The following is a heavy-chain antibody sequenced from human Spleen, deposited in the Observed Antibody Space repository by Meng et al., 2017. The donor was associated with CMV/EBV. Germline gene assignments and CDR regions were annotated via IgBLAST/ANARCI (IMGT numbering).Heavy chain of an antibody. CDR2: ISSSSSYI. D-gene: IGHD1-26*01. J-gene: IGHJ3*01. CDR3: ARDDSWPPSVGGAFDF. V-gene: IGHV3-21*01. Sequence: FTFSSYTMNWVRQASGKGLEWVSSISSSSSYIYYADSMKGRFTISRDTAKNSLYLQMNSLRAEDTAVYYCARDDSWPPSVGGAFDFWGQGTMVTVSS. CDR1: FTFSSYT.